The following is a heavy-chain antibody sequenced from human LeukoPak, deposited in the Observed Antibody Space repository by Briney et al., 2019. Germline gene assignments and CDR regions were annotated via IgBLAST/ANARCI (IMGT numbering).Heavy chain of an antibody. Sequence: ASVKVSCKTSGYSFTSYGISWVRQAPGQGPQWMGRISGYNGNTNYAPNLQGRVTVTTDASTSTAYLDLRSLRSDDTAVYYCARALSDDFWSSYQDSWGQGTLVTVSS. CDR3: ARALSDDFWSSYQDS. CDR2: ISGYNGNT. V-gene: IGHV1-18*01. D-gene: IGHD3-3*01. J-gene: IGHJ4*02. CDR1: GYSFTSYG.